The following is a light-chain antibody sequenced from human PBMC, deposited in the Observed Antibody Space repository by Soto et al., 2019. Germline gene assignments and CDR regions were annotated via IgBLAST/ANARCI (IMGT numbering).Light chain of an antibody. CDR1: SSDIGNYNS. CDR2: DND. Sequence: QSVLTQPASVSGSPGQSITISCTGTSSDIGNYNSVSWYQQHPGKAPKLVVYDNDRRPSELPGRFSGSKSGTSATLVITGLQTGDEADYYCGTWDDSLVSYVFGTGTKVTVL. J-gene: IGLJ1*01. V-gene: IGLV1-51*01. CDR3: GTWDDSLVSYV.